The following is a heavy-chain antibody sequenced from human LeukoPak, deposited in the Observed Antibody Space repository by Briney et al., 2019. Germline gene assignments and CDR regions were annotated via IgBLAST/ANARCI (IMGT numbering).Heavy chain of an antibody. V-gene: IGHV4-59*01. Sequence: SETLSLTCTVSGGSITSYYWNWIRQPPGKGLEWIGYTYYSGSTNYNPSLKSRVTMSVDTSKSQFSLKLSSVTAADTAVYYCARGSTPDYWGQGTLVTVSS. CDR3: ARGSTPDY. J-gene: IGHJ4*02. D-gene: IGHD1-26*01. CDR1: GGSITSYY. CDR2: TYYSGST.